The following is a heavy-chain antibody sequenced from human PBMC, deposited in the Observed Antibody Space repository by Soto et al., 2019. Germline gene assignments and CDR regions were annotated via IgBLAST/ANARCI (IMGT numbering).Heavy chain of an antibody. CDR2: IWYDGSNK. J-gene: IGHJ4*02. Sequence: GGSLRLSCAASGFPFSSYGMHWVRQAPGKGLEWVAVIWYDGSNKYYADSVKGRFTISRDNSKNTLYLQMNSLRAEDTAVYYCATGYSSSWHPNFDYWGQGTLVTVSS. D-gene: IGHD6-13*01. CDR1: GFPFSSYG. CDR3: ATGYSSSWHPNFDY. V-gene: IGHV3-33*01.